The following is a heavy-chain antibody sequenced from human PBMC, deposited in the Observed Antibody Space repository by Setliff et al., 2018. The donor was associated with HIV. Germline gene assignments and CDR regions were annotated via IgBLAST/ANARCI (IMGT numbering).Heavy chain of an antibody. CDR1: GGTFSSYA. V-gene: IGHV1-69*13. CDR3: ARRSRIAVAGRGYFDY. D-gene: IGHD6-19*01. Sequence: SVKVSCKASGGTFSSYAISWVRQAPGQGLEWMGGIIPIFGTANYAQKFQGRVTITADESTSTAYMELNSLRSEDTAVYYCARRSRIAVAGRGYFDYWGQGTLVTVSS. CDR2: IIPIFGTA. J-gene: IGHJ4*02.